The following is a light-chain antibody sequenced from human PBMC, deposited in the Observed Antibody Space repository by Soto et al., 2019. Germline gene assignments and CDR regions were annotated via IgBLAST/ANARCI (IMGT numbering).Light chain of an antibody. Sequence: DIVMTQSPLSLPVTPGEPASISCRSSQSLLHSNGYNYLDWYLQKPGQSPQLLIYLGSNRASGVPDRFSGSGSGKDFTLKISRVEAVDVGVYYCMQALQTPRTFGPGTKVHIK. J-gene: IGKJ3*01. V-gene: IGKV2-28*01. CDR3: MQALQTPRT. CDR1: QSLLHSNGYNY. CDR2: LGS.